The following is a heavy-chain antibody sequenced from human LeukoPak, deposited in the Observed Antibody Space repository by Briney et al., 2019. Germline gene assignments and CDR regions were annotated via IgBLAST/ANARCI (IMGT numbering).Heavy chain of an antibody. Sequence: SETLSLTCTVSGGSISSHYWSWIRQPPGKGLEWIGYIYYSGSTNYNPSLKSRVTISVDTSKNQFPLKLSSVTAADTAVYYCAREGELGTNDYWGQGTLVTVSS. CDR2: IYYSGST. CDR1: GGSISSHY. CDR3: AREGELGTNDY. J-gene: IGHJ4*02. D-gene: IGHD7-27*01. V-gene: IGHV4-59*11.